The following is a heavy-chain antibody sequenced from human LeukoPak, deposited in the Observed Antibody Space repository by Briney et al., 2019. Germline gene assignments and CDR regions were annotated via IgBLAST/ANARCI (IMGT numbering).Heavy chain of an antibody. D-gene: IGHD3-22*01. CDR3: AGFHITYYYDSRSRGAFDI. CDR2: INPNSGGT. Sequence: ASVKVSCKASGYTFTGYYMHWVRQAPGQGLEWMGRINPNSGGTNYAQKFQGRVTMTRDTSISTAYMELSRLRSDDTAVYYCAGFHITYYYDSRSRGAFDIWGQGTMVTVSS. J-gene: IGHJ3*02. V-gene: IGHV1-2*06. CDR1: GYTFTGYY.